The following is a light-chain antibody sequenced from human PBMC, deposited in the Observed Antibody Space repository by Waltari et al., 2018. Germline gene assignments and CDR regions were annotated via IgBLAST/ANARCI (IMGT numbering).Light chain of an antibody. Sequence: QSALTQPASVSGSPGQSISISCTGTSTDVGSYNYVSWYQQHPGSAPKLMIYDVSERPAGVSVRFSGSKSGTPASLTISGLQAEDEADYYCASYTSGNTLVFGGGTRVTVL. CDR3: ASYTSGNTLV. J-gene: IGLJ2*01. V-gene: IGLV2-14*03. CDR2: DVS. CDR1: STDVGSYNY.